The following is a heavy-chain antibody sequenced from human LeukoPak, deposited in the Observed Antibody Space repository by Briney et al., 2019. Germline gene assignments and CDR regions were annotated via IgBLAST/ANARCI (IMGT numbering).Heavy chain of an antibody. V-gene: IGHV3-33*01. CDR1: GFTFSGYG. J-gene: IGHJ6*02. Sequence: GGSLRLSCAASGFTFSGYGMHWVRQAPGKGLEWVADIWFDGKNGHFADSVKGRFTISRDNSKNMMFLQINSLRVEDTAVYYCARDRHCVNGVCHSPPGMDVWGQGTTVTVSS. D-gene: IGHD2-8*01. CDR3: ARDRHCVNGVCHSPPGMDV. CDR2: IWFDGKNG.